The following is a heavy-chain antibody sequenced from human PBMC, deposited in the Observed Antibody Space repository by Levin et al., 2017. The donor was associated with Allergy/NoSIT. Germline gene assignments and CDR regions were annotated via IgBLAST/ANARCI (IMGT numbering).Heavy chain of an antibody. CDR3: ARHGSSSWHDPLTAWFDP. D-gene: IGHD6-13*01. V-gene: IGHV1-18*01. CDR1: GYTFINYG. CDR2: ISGYNGNT. J-gene: IGHJ5*02. Sequence: GESLKISCRASGYTFINYGISWVRQAPGQGLEWMGWISGYNGNTKYGRNVQGRVTMTIDTSTRTAYMELRSLRSDDTAVYFCARHGSSSWHDPLTAWFDPWGQGTLVTVSS.